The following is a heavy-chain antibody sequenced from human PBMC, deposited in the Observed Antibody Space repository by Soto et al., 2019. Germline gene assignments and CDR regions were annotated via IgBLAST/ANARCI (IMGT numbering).Heavy chain of an antibody. CDR2: IIPIFGTA. CDR3: ARLARPYYYYGMDV. Sequence: QVQLVQSGAEVKKPGSSVKVSCKASGGTFSSYAISWVRQAPGQGLEWMGGIIPIFGTANYAQKFQGRVTLTADESTSTAYMELSSLRSEDTAVYYCARLARPYYYYGMDVWGQGTTVTVSS. V-gene: IGHV1-69*01. CDR1: GGTFSSYA. J-gene: IGHJ6*02.